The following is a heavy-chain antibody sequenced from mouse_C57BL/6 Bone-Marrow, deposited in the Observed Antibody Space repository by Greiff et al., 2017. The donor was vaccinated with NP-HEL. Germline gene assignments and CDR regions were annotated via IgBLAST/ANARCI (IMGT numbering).Heavy chain of an antibody. D-gene: IGHD3-2*02. Sequence: QVQLQQPGAELVMPGASVKLSCKASGYTFTSYWMHWVKQRPGQGLEWIGVIDPSDSYTNYNQKFKGKSTLTVDKSSSTAYMQLSSLTAEDSAVYYCARGTAQAGYWGQGTTLTVAS. CDR2: IDPSDSYT. CDR3: ARGTAQAGY. CDR1: GYTFTSYW. J-gene: IGHJ2*01. V-gene: IGHV1-69*01.